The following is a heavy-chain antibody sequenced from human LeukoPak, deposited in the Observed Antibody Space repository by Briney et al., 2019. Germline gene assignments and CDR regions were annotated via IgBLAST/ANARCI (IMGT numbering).Heavy chain of an antibody. V-gene: IGHV3-30-3*01. Sequence: PGGSLRLSCAASGFTFSSYAMHWVRQAPGKGLEWVAVISYDGSNKYYADSVKGRFTISRDNSKNTLYLQMNSLRAEDTAVYYYAMPDYYDSSGYNFQYFQHWGQGTLVTVSS. D-gene: IGHD3-22*01. CDR2: ISYDGSNK. J-gene: IGHJ1*01. CDR3: AMPDYYDSSGYNFQYFQH. CDR1: GFTFSSYA.